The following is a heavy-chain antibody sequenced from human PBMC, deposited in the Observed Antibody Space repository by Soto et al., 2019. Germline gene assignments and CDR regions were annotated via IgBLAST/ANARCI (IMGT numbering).Heavy chain of an antibody. CDR3: ARDRLSNYYMDV. CDR1: GFTFSSYS. V-gene: IGHV3-48*01. Sequence: GGSLGLSCAASGFTFSSYSMNWVRQAPGKGLEWVSYISSSSSTIYYADSVKGRFTISRDNAKNSLYLQMNSLRAEDTAVYYCARDRLSNYYMDVWGKGTTVTVSS. J-gene: IGHJ6*03. CDR2: ISSSSSTI.